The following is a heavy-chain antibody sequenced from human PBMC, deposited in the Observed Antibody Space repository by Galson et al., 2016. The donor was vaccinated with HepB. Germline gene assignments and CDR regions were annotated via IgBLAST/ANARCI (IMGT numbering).Heavy chain of an antibody. V-gene: IGHV3-30*18. CDR3: AKDRQLWLGRIDY. CDR2: ISYYGSDK. CDR1: GFTFSSYG. Sequence: SLRLSCAASGFTFSSYGMHWVRQAPGKGLEWVAVISYYGSDKYYADCVKGRFTISRDNSKNTLYLQMNSLRAEDTAVYYCAKDRQLWLGRIDYWGQGTLVTVSS. D-gene: IGHD5-18*01. J-gene: IGHJ4*02.